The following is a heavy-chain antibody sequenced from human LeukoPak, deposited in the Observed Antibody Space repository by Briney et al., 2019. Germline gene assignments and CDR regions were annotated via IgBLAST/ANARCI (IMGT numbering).Heavy chain of an antibody. CDR3: ARGHYIVATIGGCYFDY. Sequence: ASVKVSCKASGGTFSSYAISWVRQAPGQGLEWMGGIIPIFGTANYAQKFQGRVTITTDESTSTAYMELSSLRSEDTAVYYCARGHYIVATIGGCYFDYWGQGTLVTVSS. V-gene: IGHV1-69*05. CDR2: IIPIFGTA. CDR1: GGTFSSYA. J-gene: IGHJ4*02. D-gene: IGHD5-12*01.